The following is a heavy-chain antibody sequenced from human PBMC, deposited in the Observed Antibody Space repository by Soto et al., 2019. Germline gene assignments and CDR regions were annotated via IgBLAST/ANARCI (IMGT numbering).Heavy chain of an antibody. CDR2: IIPSFNKV. V-gene: IGHV1-69*06. D-gene: IGHD3-3*01. J-gene: IGHJ6*02. CDR1: GGTFSSYA. CDR3: ARSTIFGVIIGPLDV. Sequence: QVQLVQSGAEVRKPGSSLKVSCMASGGTFSSYAVTWVRHAPGQGLEWMATIIPSFNKVNYAQKFQDRVTLIADKSTSIAYMELSSLRSEDTALYYCARSTIFGVIIGPLDVWGQGTTVTVSS.